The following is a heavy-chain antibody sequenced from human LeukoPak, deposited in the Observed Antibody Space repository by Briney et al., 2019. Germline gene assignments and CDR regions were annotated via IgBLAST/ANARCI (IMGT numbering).Heavy chain of an antibody. J-gene: IGHJ4*02. Sequence: GGSLRLSCAASGFTFSSYAMSWVRPAAGKGLDWVSGISGSGGSTYLADSVKGRFTISRDNSKNTLYLQVNSLRGEDTAVYYCAKRYSSSWDRDYWGQGTLVSVSS. CDR2: ISGSGGST. D-gene: IGHD6-13*01. V-gene: IGHV3-23*01. CDR1: GFTFSSYA. CDR3: AKRYSSSWDRDY.